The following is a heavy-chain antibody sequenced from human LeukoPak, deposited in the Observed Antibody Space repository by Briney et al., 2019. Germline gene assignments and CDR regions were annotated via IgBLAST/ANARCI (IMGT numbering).Heavy chain of an antibody. J-gene: IGHJ4*02. Sequence: PSETLSLTCTVSGGSISSGGYSWSWIRQHPGKGLEWIGYIYYSGSTYYNPSLKSRVTISVDTSKNQFSLKLSSVTAADTAVYYCARVSLLVGIDYWGQGTLVTVSS. V-gene: IGHV4-31*03. D-gene: IGHD2-15*01. CDR2: IYYSGST. CDR3: ARVSLLVGIDY. CDR1: GGSISSGGYS.